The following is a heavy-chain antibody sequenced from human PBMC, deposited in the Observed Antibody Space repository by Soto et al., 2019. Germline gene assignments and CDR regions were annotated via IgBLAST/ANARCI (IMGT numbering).Heavy chain of an antibody. D-gene: IGHD3-22*01. CDR2: VSAYDGDT. J-gene: IGHJ3*02. V-gene: IGHV1-18*01. CDR1: GYTFTSYG. CDR3: ARDYHYLSNGYYSDVFDI. Sequence: QAQLVQSGAEVKKPGASVKVSCKASGYTFTSYGISWVRQAPGQGLEWMGWVSAYDGDTNYAQKLQGRVTITTVTSTTSAYMELRSLRSDDTAVYYGARDYHYLSNGYYSDVFDILGQGTMVTVSS.